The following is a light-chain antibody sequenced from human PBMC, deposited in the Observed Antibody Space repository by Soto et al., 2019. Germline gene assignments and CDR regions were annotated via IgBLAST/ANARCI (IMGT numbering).Light chain of an antibody. J-gene: IGKJ3*01. CDR2: GAS. V-gene: IGKV3-20*01. CDR1: QSVSSSY. Sequence: EIVLTQSPGTLSLSPGERATLSCRASQSVSSSYLAWYQQKPGQAPRLLIYGASSRATGIPDRFSGSRSGTEFTLTISRLEPEDFAVYYCQQYGSSLFTFGPGTKVDIK. CDR3: QQYGSSLFT.